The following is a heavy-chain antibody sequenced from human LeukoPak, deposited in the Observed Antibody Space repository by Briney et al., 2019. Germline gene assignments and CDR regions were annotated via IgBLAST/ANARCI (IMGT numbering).Heavy chain of an antibody. CDR2: IYYSGST. Sequence: SETLSLTCAVPGYTISSSNWWGWIRQPPGKGLEWIGYIYYSGSTYYNPSLKSRVTMSVDTSKNQFSLKLSSVTAVDTAVYYCARTQGDAFDIWGQGTMVTVSS. CDR1: GYTISSSNW. J-gene: IGHJ3*02. V-gene: IGHV4-28*01. CDR3: ARTQGDAFDI.